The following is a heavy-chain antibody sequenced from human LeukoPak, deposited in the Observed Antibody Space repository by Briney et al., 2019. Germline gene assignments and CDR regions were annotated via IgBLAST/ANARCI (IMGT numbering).Heavy chain of an antibody. CDR3: ARGYLAPDY. Sequence: GGSLRLSCAASGFTFSSYNMHWVRQAPGKGLEWVSSISGGGSSTYYADSVKGRFTISRDNSKNTLNLQMSSLRAEDTAVYYCARGYLAPDYWGQGSLVTVSS. V-gene: IGHV3-23*01. CDR2: ISGGGSST. J-gene: IGHJ4*02. D-gene: IGHD5-18*01. CDR1: GFTFSSYN.